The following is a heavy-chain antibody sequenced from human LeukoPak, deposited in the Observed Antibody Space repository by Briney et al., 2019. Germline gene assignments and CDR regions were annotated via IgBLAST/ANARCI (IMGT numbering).Heavy chain of an antibody. D-gene: IGHD3-16*01. CDR2: ISGSGGST. J-gene: IGHJ4*02. CDR1: GFTFSSYA. CDR3: AKGYYDYVWGSYYFDY. V-gene: IGHV3-23*01. Sequence: QPGGSLRLSCAASGFTFSSYAMSWARQAPGKGLEWVSAISGSGGSTYYADSVKGRFTISRDNSRDTLYLQMNSLRAEDTAVYYRAKGYYDYVWGSYYFDYWGQGTLVTVSS.